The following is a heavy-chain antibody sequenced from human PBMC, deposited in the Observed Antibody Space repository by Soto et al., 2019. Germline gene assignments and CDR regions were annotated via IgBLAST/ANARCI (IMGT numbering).Heavy chain of an antibody. Sequence: SETLSLTCTVSGGSISSYYWSWIRQPPGKGLEWIGYIYYSGSTNYNPSLKSRVTISVDTSKNQFSLKLSSVTAADTAVYYCAALVDTRAHYYYYYGMDVWGQGTTVTVSS. CDR2: IYYSGST. V-gene: IGHV4-59*01. D-gene: IGHD5-18*01. J-gene: IGHJ6*02. CDR3: AALVDTRAHYYYYYGMDV. CDR1: GGSISSYY.